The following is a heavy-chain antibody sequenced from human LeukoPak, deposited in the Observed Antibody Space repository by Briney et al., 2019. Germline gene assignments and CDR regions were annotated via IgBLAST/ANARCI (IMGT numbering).Heavy chain of an antibody. CDR3: ARRRYYDGSGYLE. D-gene: IGHD3-22*01. CDR1: GDSVSRSDSY. J-gene: IGHJ1*01. Sequence: SETLSLSCSVSGDSVSRSDSYWDWIRQPPGKGLEWIGTIYYSGRTYYSPSLKSRVTMSVDPSNNQFSLNLRSVTAADTAVYYCARRRYYDGSGYLEWGQGTLLSVSS. V-gene: IGHV4-39*01. CDR2: IYYSGRT.